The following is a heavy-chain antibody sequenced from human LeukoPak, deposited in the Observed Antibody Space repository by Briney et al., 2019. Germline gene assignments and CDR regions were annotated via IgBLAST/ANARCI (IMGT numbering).Heavy chain of an antibody. V-gene: IGHV3-23*01. Sequence: GGSLRLSCAASGFTFSSYAMSWVRQAPGKGLEWVSAINGSGGSTYYADSVKGRFTISRDNSKNTLYLQMNSLRAEDTAVYYCEGKYYYDSSGAVPDYWGQGTLVTVSS. CDR1: GFTFSSYA. J-gene: IGHJ4*02. CDR2: INGSGGST. D-gene: IGHD3-22*01. CDR3: EGKYYYDSSGAVPDY.